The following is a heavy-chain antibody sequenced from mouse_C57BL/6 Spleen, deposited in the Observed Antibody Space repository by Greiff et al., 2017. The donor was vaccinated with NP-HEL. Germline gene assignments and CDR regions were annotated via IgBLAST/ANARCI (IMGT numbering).Heavy chain of an antibody. Sequence: EVKLQQSGPELVKPGASVKISCKASGYTFTDYYMNWVKQSHGKSLEWIGDINPNNGGTSYNQKFKGKATLTVDKSSSTAYMELRSLTSEDSAVYYCAREDYGSSSRYFDVWGTGTTVTVSS. V-gene: IGHV1-26*01. CDR1: GYTFTDYY. J-gene: IGHJ1*03. CDR2: INPNNGGT. CDR3: AREDYGSSSRYFDV. D-gene: IGHD1-1*01.